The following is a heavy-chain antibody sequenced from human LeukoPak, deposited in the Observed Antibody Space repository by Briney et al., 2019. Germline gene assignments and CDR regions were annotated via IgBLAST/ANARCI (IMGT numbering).Heavy chain of an antibody. V-gene: IGHV3-30*04. J-gene: IGHJ4*02. CDR3: ASMVRGVMPAPMYY. D-gene: IGHD3-10*01. CDR1: GFTFSSYA. CDR2: ISYDGSNK. Sequence: GGSLRLSCAASGFTFSSYAMHWVRQAPGKGLEWAAVISYDGSNKYYADSVKGRFTISRDNSKNTLYLQMNSLRAEDTAVYYCASMVRGVMPAPMYYWGQGTLVTVSS.